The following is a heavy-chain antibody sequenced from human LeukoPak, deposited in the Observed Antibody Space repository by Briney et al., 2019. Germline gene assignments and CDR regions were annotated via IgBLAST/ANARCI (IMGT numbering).Heavy chain of an antibody. J-gene: IGHJ4*02. Sequence: SGGSLRLSCAASGFTFSSYAMHWVRQAPGKGLEGVAVISYDGSNKYYADSVKGRFTISRDNSKNTLYLQMNSLRAEDTAVYYCARGIRIGRYPVDYWGQGTLVTVSS. V-gene: IGHV3-30*04. CDR1: GFTFSSYA. CDR2: ISYDGSNK. D-gene: IGHD1-26*01. CDR3: ARGIRIGRYPVDY.